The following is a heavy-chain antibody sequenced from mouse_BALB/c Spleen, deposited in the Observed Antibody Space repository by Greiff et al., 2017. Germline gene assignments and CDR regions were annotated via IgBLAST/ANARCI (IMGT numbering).Heavy chain of an antibody. CDR3: ARFGYSNWYFDV. Sequence: QVQLKQSAAELARPGASVKMSCKASGYTFTSYTMHWVKQRPGQGLEWIGYIKPSSGYTEYNQKFKDKTTLTADKSSSTAYMQLSSLTYEDSAVYYCARFGYSNWYFDVWGAGTTVTVAS. CDR2: IKPSSGYT. D-gene: IGHD2-3*01. V-gene: IGHV1-4*02. CDR1: GYTFTSYT. J-gene: IGHJ1*01.